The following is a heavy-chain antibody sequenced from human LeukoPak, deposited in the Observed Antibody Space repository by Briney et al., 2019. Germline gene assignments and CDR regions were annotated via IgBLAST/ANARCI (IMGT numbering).Heavy chain of an antibody. Sequence: SQTLSLTCTVSGGSISSGPYYWNWIRQPAGKGPEWIGRIYTSGSTNYNPSLKSRVTISVDTSKNQFSLKLSSVTAADTAVYYCARDSGAVEDTGVGFDYWGQGTLVTVSS. CDR2: IYTSGST. V-gene: IGHV4-61*02. CDR1: GGSISSGPYY. CDR3: ARDSGAVEDTGVGFDY. J-gene: IGHJ4*02. D-gene: IGHD2-8*02.